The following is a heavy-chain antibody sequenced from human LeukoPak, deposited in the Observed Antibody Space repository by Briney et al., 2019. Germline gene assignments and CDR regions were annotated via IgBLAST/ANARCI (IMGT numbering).Heavy chain of an antibody. Sequence: GGAPRLSCAAPGFTFSSYWVHWGRQAPGKGRVWVSRINSDGSSTSYADSVKGRFTISRDNAKNTLYLQMNSLRAEDTAVYYCARVPAANPADYWGQGTLVTVSS. CDR3: ARVPAANPADY. D-gene: IGHD2-2*01. V-gene: IGHV3-74*01. J-gene: IGHJ4*02. CDR2: INSDGSST. CDR1: GFTFSSYW.